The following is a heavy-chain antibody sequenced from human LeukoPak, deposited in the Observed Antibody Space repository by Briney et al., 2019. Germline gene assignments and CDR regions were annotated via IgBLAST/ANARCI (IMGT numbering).Heavy chain of an antibody. CDR3: AKSHSEAQRGYFDY. D-gene: IGHD5-24*01. J-gene: IGHJ4*02. Sequence: GGSLRLSCAASGFTFNNFALSWVRQAPEKGLEWVATIIGRGGSSSHAASVKGRFTISRDNSRDTLYVQMHSLRAEDAAVYYCAKSHSEAQRGYFDYWGQGTLVTVSS. CDR2: IIGRGGSS. CDR1: GFTFNNFA. V-gene: IGHV3-23*01.